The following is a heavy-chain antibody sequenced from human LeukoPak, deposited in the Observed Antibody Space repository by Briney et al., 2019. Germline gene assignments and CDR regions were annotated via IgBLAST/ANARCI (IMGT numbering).Heavy chain of an antibody. Sequence: ASVKVSCKASGYTFTGYYMHWVRQAPGQGLEWMGWINPNTGGTNYEQRFQGRVTMTRDKSISTAYMELSRLRSDDTDVYYCASGARLGDAFDIWGQGTMVTVSS. CDR2: INPNTGGT. V-gene: IGHV1-2*02. CDR1: GYTFTGYY. CDR3: ASGARLGDAFDI. J-gene: IGHJ3*02. D-gene: IGHD3-16*01.